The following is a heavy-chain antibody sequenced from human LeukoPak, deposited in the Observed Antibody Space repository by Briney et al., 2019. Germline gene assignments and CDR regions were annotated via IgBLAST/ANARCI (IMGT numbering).Heavy chain of an antibody. V-gene: IGHV4-34*01. CDR1: GGSFSGYY. Sequence: PSETLSLTCAVYGGSFSGYYWSWIRQPPGKGLEWIGEINHSGSTNYNPSLKSRVTISVDTSKNQFSLKLSSVTAADTAVYYCARGRCSGGSCYWHYYYMDVWGKGTTVTVSS. CDR2: INHSGST. D-gene: IGHD2-15*01. J-gene: IGHJ6*03. CDR3: ARGRCSGGSCYWHYYYMDV.